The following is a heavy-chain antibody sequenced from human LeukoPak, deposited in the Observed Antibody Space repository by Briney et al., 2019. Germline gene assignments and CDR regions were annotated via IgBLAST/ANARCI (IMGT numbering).Heavy chain of an antibody. Sequence: AGGSLRLSCAASGFTVSSNYMSWVRQAPGKGLEWVSYISSSGSTIYYADSVKGRFTISRDNAKNSLYLQMNSLRAEDTAVYYCARVLSDYDFWSGYRPSSSDYWGQGTLVTVSS. CDR3: ARVLSDYDFWSGYRPSSSDY. CDR2: ISSSGSTI. J-gene: IGHJ4*02. V-gene: IGHV3-11*04. D-gene: IGHD3-3*01. CDR1: GFTVSSNY.